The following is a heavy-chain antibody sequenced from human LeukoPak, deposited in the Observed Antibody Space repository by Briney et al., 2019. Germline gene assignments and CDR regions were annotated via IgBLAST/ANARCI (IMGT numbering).Heavy chain of an antibody. CDR2: MYYTGSS. J-gene: IGHJ6*03. D-gene: IGHD3-16*02. CDR3: ARGGYRSYYYVDF. V-gene: IGHV4-59*01. CDR1: GGSISTYF. Sequence: SSETLSLTCSVSGGSISTYFWTWIRQAPRKGLERIGYMYYTGSSNYNPSLESRVAISIDTSKNEFSLKLTSVTPADTAVYYCARGGYRSYYYVDFWGKGTTVIVSS.